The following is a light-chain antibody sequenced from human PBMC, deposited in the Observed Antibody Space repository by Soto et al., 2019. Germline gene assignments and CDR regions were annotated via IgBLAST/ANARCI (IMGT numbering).Light chain of an antibody. J-gene: IGLJ1*01. CDR2: DVS. Sequence: QSALTQPASVSGSPGQSITISCTGTSSDVGGYNYVSWYQQHPGTAPKLMISDVSNRPSGVSNRFSGSKSGNTASLTISGLQAEDEADYYCTSYTSSSTDVFGTGTKLTVL. CDR3: TSYTSSSTDV. CDR1: SSDVGGYNY. V-gene: IGLV2-14*01.